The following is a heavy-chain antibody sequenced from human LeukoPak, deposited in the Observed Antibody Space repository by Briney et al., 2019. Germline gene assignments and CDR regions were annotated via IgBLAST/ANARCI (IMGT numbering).Heavy chain of an antibody. V-gene: IGHV4-61*02. Sequence: PSETLSLTCTVSGGSISSGSYYWSWIRQPAGKGLEWIGRIYTSGSTNYNPSLKSRVTISVDTSKNQFSLKLSSVTAADTAVYYCARAGAGWGPLPFDYWGQGTLVTVSS. CDR3: ARAGAGWGPLPFDY. J-gene: IGHJ4*02. CDR2: IYTSGST. D-gene: IGHD3-10*01. CDR1: GGSISSGSYY.